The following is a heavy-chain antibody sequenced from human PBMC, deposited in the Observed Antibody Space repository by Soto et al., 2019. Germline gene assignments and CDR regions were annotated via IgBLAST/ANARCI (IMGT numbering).Heavy chain of an antibody. CDR2: TYYRSKWYN. Sequence: SQTLSLTCAISGDSVSSNSAAGECSIHSRSRGLEWLGRTYYRSKWYNDYAVSVKSRITINPDTSKNQFSLQLNSVTPEDTAVYYCARKRSFYGVWVGMDVWGQGTTVTVSS. J-gene: IGHJ6*02. V-gene: IGHV6-1*01. CDR1: GDSVSSNSAA. D-gene: IGHD4-17*01. CDR3: ARKRSFYGVWVGMDV.